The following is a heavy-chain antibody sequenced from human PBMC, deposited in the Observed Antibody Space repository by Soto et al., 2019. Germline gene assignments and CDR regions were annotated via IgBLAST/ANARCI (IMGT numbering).Heavy chain of an antibody. Sequence: EVQLVESGGGLVKPGGSLRLSCAASGFTFSSYSMNWVRQAPGKGLEWVSSISSSSSYIYYADSVKGRFTISRDNAKNSLYLQMNSLRAEATAVYYWARIVYATRHFDSWGQGTLVTVSS. D-gene: IGHD2-8*01. CDR1: GFTFSSYS. CDR2: ISSSSSYI. J-gene: IGHJ4*02. V-gene: IGHV3-21*01. CDR3: ARIVYATRHFDS.